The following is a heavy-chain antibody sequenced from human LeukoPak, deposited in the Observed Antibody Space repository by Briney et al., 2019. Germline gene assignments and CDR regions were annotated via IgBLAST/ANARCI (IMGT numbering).Heavy chain of an antibody. CDR2: IYHSGST. D-gene: IGHD5-24*01. Sequence: SQTLSLTCTVSGGSISSGGYYWSWIRQPPGKGLEWIGYIYHSGSTYYNPSLKSRVTISVDRSKNQFSLKLSSVTAADTAVYYCARGFHLEMATNAWGQGTLVTVSS. J-gene: IGHJ4*02. V-gene: IGHV4-30-2*01. CDR1: GGSISSGGYY. CDR3: ARGFHLEMATNA.